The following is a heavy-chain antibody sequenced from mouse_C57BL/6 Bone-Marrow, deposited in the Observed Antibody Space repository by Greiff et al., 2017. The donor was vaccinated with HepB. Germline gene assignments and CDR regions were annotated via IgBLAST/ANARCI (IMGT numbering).Heavy chain of an antibody. CDR2: INPSSGYT. J-gene: IGHJ1*03. CDR3: ARGWDGGYFDV. V-gene: IGHV1-7*01. CDR1: GYTFTSYW. D-gene: IGHD4-1*01. Sequence: VQLVESGAELAKPGASVKLSCKASGYTFTSYWMHWVKQRPGQGLEWIGYINPSSGYTKYNQKFKDKTTLTADKSSSTAYMQLSSLTYEDSAVYYCARGWDGGYFDVWGTGTTVTVSS.